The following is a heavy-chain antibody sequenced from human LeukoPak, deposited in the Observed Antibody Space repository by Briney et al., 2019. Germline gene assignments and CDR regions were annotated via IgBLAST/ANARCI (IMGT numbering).Heavy chain of an antibody. Sequence: GGSLRLSCAASGFTFNTYGMSWVRQAPGKGLEWVSGISASGGSTYYADSVKGRFTISRDNFKNTLYLQLNSLRAEDTAVYYCAKYVIQQLRSSGYDYFDYWGQGTLVTVSS. V-gene: IGHV3-23*01. CDR1: GFTFNTYG. D-gene: IGHD5-12*01. J-gene: IGHJ4*02. CDR3: AKYVIQQLRSSGYDYFDY. CDR2: ISASGGST.